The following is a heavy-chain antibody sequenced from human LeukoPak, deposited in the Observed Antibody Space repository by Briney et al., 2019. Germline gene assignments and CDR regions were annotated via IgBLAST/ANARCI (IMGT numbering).Heavy chain of an antibody. CDR2: TYYRSEWFH. Sequence: SQTLSLTCVISGDSVSSNSAAWNWIRQSPSRGLEWLGRTYYRSEWFHDYAVSVKSRMIINPDTSKNRFSLQLNSVTPEDTAIYYCVGGGTSVAGMDVWGQGTTVTVSS. J-gene: IGHJ6*02. D-gene: IGHD1-1*01. V-gene: IGHV6-1*01. CDR3: VGGGTSVAGMDV. CDR1: GDSVSSNSAA.